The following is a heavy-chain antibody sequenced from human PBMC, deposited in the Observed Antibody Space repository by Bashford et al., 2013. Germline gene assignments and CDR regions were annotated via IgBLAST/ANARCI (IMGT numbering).Heavy chain of an antibody. CDR2: MNPHSGGT. CDR1: GYTFTAYY. V-gene: IGHV1-2*02. CDR3: VRDVYYDPWDY. J-gene: IGHJ4*02. D-gene: IGHD3-3*01. Sequence: ASVKVSCKTSGYTFTAYYIHWVRQAPGQGLEWMAWMNPHSGGTNYAQKFQGRFTISRDNSQAALYLQMNNLTVDDTAVYFCVRDVYYDPWDYWGLGTLVTVSS.